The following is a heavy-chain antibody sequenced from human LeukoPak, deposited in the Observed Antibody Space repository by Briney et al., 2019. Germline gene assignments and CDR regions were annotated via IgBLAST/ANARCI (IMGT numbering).Heavy chain of an antibody. V-gene: IGHV4-39*02. CDR2: IYYSGST. D-gene: IGHD6-13*01. CDR3: ARDLFSSSWYYSFDY. Sequence: PSETLSLTCTVSGGSISSSSYYWGWIRQPPGKGLEWIGSIYYSGSTYYNPSLKSRVTISVDTSKNQFSLKLSSVTAADTAVYYCARDLFSSSWYYSFDYWGQGTLVTVSS. CDR1: GGSISSSSYY. J-gene: IGHJ4*02.